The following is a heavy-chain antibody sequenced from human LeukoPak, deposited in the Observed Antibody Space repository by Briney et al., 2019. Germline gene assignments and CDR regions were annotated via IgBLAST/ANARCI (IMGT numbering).Heavy chain of an antibody. CDR3: AKDKGFLEWLLYYGY. D-gene: IGHD3-3*01. CDR2: ISGSGGST. J-gene: IGHJ4*02. CDR1: GFTFSSYA. V-gene: IGHV3-23*01. Sequence: GGSLRLSCAASGFTFSSYAMSWVRQAPGKGLEWVSAISGSGGSTYYADPVKGRFTISRDNSKNTLYLQMNSLRAEDTAVYYCAKDKGFLEWLLYYGYWGQGTLVTVSS.